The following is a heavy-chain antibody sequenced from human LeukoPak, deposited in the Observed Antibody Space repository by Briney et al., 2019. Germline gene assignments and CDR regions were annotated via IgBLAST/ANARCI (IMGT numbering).Heavy chain of an antibody. J-gene: IGHJ4*02. Sequence: PLETLSLTCAVYGGSFSGYYWSWIRQPPGKGLEWIGEINHSGSTNYNPSLKSRVTISVDTSKNQFSLKLSSVTAADTAVYYCARLGVWGSYRSDYWGQGTLVTVSS. CDR2: INHSGST. CDR3: ARLGVWGSYRSDY. CDR1: GGSFSGYY. V-gene: IGHV4-34*01. D-gene: IGHD3-16*02.